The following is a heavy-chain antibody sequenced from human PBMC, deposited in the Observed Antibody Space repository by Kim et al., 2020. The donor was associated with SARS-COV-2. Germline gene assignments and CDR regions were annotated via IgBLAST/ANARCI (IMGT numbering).Heavy chain of an antibody. J-gene: IGHJ6*02. CDR1: GFTFSSYA. CDR3: AKDLTLCLGGSCYPYYYYGMDV. Sequence: GGSLRLSCAASGFTFSSYAMSWVRQAPGKGLEWVSAISGSGGSTYYADSVKGRFTISRDNSKNTLYLQMNSLRAEDTAVYYCAKDLTLCLGGSCYPYYYYGMDVWGQGTTVTVSS. V-gene: IGHV3-23*01. CDR2: ISGSGGST. D-gene: IGHD2-15*01.